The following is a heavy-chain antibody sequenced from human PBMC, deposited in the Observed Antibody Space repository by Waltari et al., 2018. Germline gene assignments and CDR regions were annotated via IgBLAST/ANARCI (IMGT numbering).Heavy chain of an antibody. Sequence: QVQLQQSGPGLVKPSQTLSLTCAIPGDSVSSNDTAWNWIRQSPSRGLEWLGRTYYWSKWYNDYAVSVKSRITINPDTSKNQFSLQLNSVTPEDTAVYYCAREAARINFRWFDPWGQGTLVTVSS. V-gene: IGHV6-1*01. D-gene: IGHD6-6*01. J-gene: IGHJ5*02. CDR3: AREAARINFRWFDP. CDR2: TYYWSKWYN. CDR1: GDSVSSNDTA.